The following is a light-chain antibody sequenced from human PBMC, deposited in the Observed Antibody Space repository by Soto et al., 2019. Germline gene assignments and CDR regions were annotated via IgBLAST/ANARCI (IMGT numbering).Light chain of an antibody. CDR2: ATS. CDR3: QTYGSSPLT. Sequence: EFVLTQSPGTLSLSPGERATLSCRASQTVSTNYLAWYQQRPGQVPRLLIYATSSRATGIPDRFSGSGSWTHFSLSITRLEPEDVADYDCQTYGSSPLTFGRGTKVE. CDR1: QTVSTNY. J-gene: IGKJ2*01. V-gene: IGKV3-20*01.